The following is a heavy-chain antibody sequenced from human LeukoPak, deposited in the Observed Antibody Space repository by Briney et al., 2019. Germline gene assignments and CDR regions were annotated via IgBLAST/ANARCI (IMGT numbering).Heavy chain of an antibody. Sequence: PSGNLSLTRTVSGDSINSLDLWSWVRQPPGKGLEWIGEMYLSGTTHSNPSVKSRVTISIDKSKNQFFLNLSSVTAADTAVYYCARGIDTAMVTWEKDYYDSSGYHYFDYWGQGTLVTVSS. CDR1: GDSINSLDL. D-gene: IGHD3-22*01. J-gene: IGHJ4*02. V-gene: IGHV4-4*02. CDR2: MYLSGTT. CDR3: ARGIDTAMVTWEKDYYDSSGYHYFDY.